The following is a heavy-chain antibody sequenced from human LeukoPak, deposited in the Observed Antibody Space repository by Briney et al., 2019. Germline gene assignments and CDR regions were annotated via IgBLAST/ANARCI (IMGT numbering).Heavy chain of an antibody. D-gene: IGHD3-9*01. Sequence: SLRLSCAASGFTFDNYAMHWVRQVPGKGLEWVSGISWNSGSIAYADSVKGRFTISRDNAKNSLYLQMNSLRGEDTAVYYCAKGRWGLTINNFDIWGQGTMVTVSS. V-gene: IGHV3-9*01. CDR2: ISWNSGSI. CDR1: GFTFDNYA. J-gene: IGHJ3*02. CDR3: AKGRWGLTINNFDI.